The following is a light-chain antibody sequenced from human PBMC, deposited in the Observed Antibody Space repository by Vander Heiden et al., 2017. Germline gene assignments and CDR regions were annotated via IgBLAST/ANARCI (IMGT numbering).Light chain of an antibody. CDR3: QQSYNTPWT. CDR2: VAS. CDR1: QSISSY. V-gene: IGKV1-39*01. Sequence: DIQMTQSPSSLSASVGDRVTITCRASQSISSYLNRYQQKPGKAPKVLISVASRLQSGVPSRFSGGGSGTDFTLTISSLQPEDFATYFCQQSYNTPWTFGQGTKVEIK. J-gene: IGKJ1*01.